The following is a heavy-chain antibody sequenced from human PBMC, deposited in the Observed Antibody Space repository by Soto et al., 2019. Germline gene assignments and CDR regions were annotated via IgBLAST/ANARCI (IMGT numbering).Heavy chain of an antibody. Sequence: ASVKVSCKASGYTFTSYGISWGRQAPGQGLEWMGWISAYNGNTNYAQKLQGRVTMTTDTSTSTAYMELRSLRSDDTAVYYCARDQMGYSSSWFLTPRWFDPWGQGTLVTVSS. CDR2: ISAYNGNT. D-gene: IGHD6-13*01. CDR3: ARDQMGYSSSWFLTPRWFDP. V-gene: IGHV1-18*01. J-gene: IGHJ5*02. CDR1: GYTFTSYG.